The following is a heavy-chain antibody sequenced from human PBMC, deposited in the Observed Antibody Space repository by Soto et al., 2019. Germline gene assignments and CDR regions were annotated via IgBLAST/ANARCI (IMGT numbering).Heavy chain of an antibody. CDR2: IIPLFGTA. Sequence: QVQLVQSGAEVKKPGSSVKISCRASGGTFSSNTINWVRQAAGQWLEWMGGIIPLFGTANYAEKFQGRITITSDKSTKTEYMELRSLRADDTAVYYCVSKAACVGDCYDFDSWGQGTLVTVSS. CDR1: GGTFSSNT. J-gene: IGHJ4*02. CDR3: VSKAACVGDCYDFDS. V-gene: IGHV1-69*06. D-gene: IGHD2-21*02.